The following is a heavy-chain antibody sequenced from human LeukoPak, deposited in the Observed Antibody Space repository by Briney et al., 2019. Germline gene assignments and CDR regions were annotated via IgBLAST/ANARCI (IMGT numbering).Heavy chain of an antibody. V-gene: IGHV4-61*01. J-gene: IGHJ6*03. Sequence: SETLSLTCTVSGGSISSSSYYWSWIRQPPGKGLEWIGYIYYSASTNYNPSPKSRVTISVDTSKNQFSLKLSSVTAADTAVYYCARVERDYYGSGSYLGYYYYYMDVWGKGTTVTISS. CDR3: ARVERDYYGSGSYLGYYYYYMDV. D-gene: IGHD3-10*01. CDR1: GGSISSSSYY. CDR2: IYYSAST.